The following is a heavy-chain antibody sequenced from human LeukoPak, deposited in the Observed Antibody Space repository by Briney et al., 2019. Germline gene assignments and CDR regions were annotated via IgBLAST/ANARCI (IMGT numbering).Heavy chain of an antibody. Sequence: GGSLRLSCAASGFTFSSYSMNWVRQAPGKGLEWVSSISSSSSYIYYADSVKGRFTISRDNAKNSLYLQMNSLRAEDTAVYYCARAPGSYYDSSGYFTFDYWGQGTLVTVSS. J-gene: IGHJ4*02. D-gene: IGHD3-22*01. V-gene: IGHV3-21*01. CDR1: GFTFSSYS. CDR2: ISSSSSYI. CDR3: ARAPGSYYDSSGYFTFDY.